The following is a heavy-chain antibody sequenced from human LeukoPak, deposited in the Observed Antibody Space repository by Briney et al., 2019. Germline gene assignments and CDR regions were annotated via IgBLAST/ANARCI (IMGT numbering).Heavy chain of an antibody. J-gene: IGHJ5*02. Sequence: SETLSLTCTVSGGSISSYYWSWIRQPPGKGLEWIGSIYYSGSTYYNPSLKSRVTISVDTSKNQFSLKLSSVTAADTAVYYCARGVPAAKASWFDPWGQGTLVTVSS. V-gene: IGHV4-39*07. D-gene: IGHD2-2*01. CDR2: IYYSGST. CDR3: ARGVPAAKASWFDP. CDR1: GGSISSYY.